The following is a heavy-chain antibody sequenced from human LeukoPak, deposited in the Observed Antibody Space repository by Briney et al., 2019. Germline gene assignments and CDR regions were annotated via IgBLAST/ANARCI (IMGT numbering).Heavy chain of an antibody. CDR3: ARTKQWLAFDI. D-gene: IGHD6-19*01. CDR2: IYNSGST. V-gene: IGHV4-59*01. J-gene: IGHJ3*02. CDR1: GDSISSYY. Sequence: PSETLSLTCTVSGDSISSYYWSWIRQPPGEGLEWIGCIYNSGSTNYNPSVKSRVTISVDTSKNHVSLKLRSVTAADTAVYYCARTKQWLAFDIWDQGTMVTVSS.